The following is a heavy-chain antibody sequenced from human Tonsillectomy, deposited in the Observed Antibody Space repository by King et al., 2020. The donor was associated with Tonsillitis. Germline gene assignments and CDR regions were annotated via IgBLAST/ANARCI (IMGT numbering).Heavy chain of an antibody. D-gene: IGHD6-19*01. CDR3: AKDLYSNGGYNYFDP. V-gene: IGHV3-30*18. J-gene: IGHJ5*02. CDR1: GFTFSNYG. Sequence: VQLVESGGGVVQPGRSLRLSCAASGFTFSNYGMHWVRQAPGKGLEWVAMISYNGIDAYYVDSVKGRFTISRDNSRNTLYLEMDSLRAEDTAVYHCAKDLYSNGGYNYFDPWGQGTLVTVSS. CDR2: ISYNGIDA.